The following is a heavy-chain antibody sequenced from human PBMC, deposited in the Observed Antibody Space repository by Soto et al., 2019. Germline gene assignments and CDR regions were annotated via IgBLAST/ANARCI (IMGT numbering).Heavy chain of an antibody. CDR1: GYTFTGYY. J-gene: IGHJ6*02. V-gene: IGHV1-2*04. D-gene: IGHD3-10*01. Sequence: QVQLVQSGAEVKKPGASVKVSCKASGYTFTGYYMHWVRQAPGQGLEWMGWINPNSGGTNYAQKFQGWVTMTRDTSSSTAYMELSRLRSDDTAVYYCARDLLWFGERGMDVWGQGTTVTVSS. CDR2: INPNSGGT. CDR3: ARDLLWFGERGMDV.